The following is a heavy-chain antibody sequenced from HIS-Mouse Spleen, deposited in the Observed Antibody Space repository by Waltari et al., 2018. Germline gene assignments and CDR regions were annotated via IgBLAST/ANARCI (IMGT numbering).Heavy chain of an antibody. J-gene: IGHJ4*02. CDR1: GFTFSSYW. Sequence: EVQLVESGGGLVQPGGSLRLSCAASGFTFSSYWMSWVRQAQGKGLGWGENIKQDGSVKYYVDAVKGRFTISRDNAKNSLYLQMNSLRAEDTAVYYCARDRSITIFGVVTYWGQGTLVTVSS. V-gene: IGHV3-7*01. CDR3: ARDRSITIFGVVTY. CDR2: IKQDGSVK. D-gene: IGHD3-3*01.